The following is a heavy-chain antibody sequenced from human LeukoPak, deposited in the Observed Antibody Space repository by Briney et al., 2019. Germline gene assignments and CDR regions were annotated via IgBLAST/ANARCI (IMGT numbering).Heavy chain of an antibody. CDR2: ISGSGGST. J-gene: IGHJ6*03. CDR3: ARYCSGGSCYRGPIGNYYYYYMDV. V-gene: IGHV3-23*01. D-gene: IGHD2-15*01. CDR1: GFTFSSYA. Sequence: GGSLRLSCAASGFTFSSYAISWVRQAPGKGLEWVSSISGSGGSTYYADSVKGRFTISRDNSKNTLYLQMNSLRAEDTAVYYCARYCSGGSCYRGPIGNYYYYYMDVWVKGTTVTVSS.